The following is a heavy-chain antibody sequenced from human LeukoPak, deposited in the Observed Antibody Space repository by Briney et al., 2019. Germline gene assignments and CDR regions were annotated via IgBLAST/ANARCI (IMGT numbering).Heavy chain of an antibody. J-gene: IGHJ6*02. CDR1: GYTFTSYY. CDR2: INTNTGNP. Sequence: ASVKVSCKASGYTFTSYYMHWVRQAPGQGLEWMGWINTNTGNPTYAQGFTGRFVFSLDTSVSTAYLQISSLKAEDTAVYYCARGPHSSGWPPYYYYGMDVWGQGTTVTVSS. V-gene: IGHV7-4-1*02. D-gene: IGHD6-19*01. CDR3: ARGPHSSGWPPYYYYGMDV.